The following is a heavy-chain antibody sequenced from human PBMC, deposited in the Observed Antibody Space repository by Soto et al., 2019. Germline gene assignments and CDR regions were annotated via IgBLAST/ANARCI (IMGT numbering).Heavy chain of an antibody. Sequence: PGGSLRLSCAASGFTFSSYAMGWVRQGPGKGLEWVAVVSIGGSTHYADSVRGRFTISRDNSKNTLSLQMNSLTAEDTAVYFCAKRRGAGGYFDYCGQGALVTVSS. J-gene: IGHJ4*02. D-gene: IGHD2-15*01. CDR2: VSIGGST. CDR1: GFTFSSYA. V-gene: IGHV3-23*01. CDR3: AKRRGAGGYFDY.